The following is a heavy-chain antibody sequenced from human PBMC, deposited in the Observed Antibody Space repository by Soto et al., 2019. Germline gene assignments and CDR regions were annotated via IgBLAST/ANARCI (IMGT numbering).Heavy chain of an antibody. D-gene: IGHD4-4*01. CDR1: GYTFTSYA. J-gene: IGHJ4*02. CDR3: ARGGFEFDYKFFDY. Sequence: ASVKFSCKASGYTFTSYAMHWVRQAPGQRLEWMVWINAGNGNTKYSQKFQGRVTMTMDTSASTAYMELSSLRSEDTAVYYCARGGFEFDYKFFDYWGQGTLVTVYS. CDR2: INAGNGNT. V-gene: IGHV1-3*01.